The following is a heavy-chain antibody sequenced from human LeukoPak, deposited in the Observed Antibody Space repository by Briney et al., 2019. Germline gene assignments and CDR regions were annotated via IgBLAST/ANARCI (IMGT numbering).Heavy chain of an antibody. V-gene: IGHV3-23*01. J-gene: IGHJ4*02. CDR1: GITLSNYG. CDR2: ISARGGST. Sequence: GGSLRLSCVVSGITLSNYGMSWVRQAPGKGLEWVAGISARGGSTNYADSVKGRFTISRDNPKNTLYLQMNSLRSEDTAVYFCAKRGVVIRAVLVVGFHKEAYYFDSWGQGALVTVSS. D-gene: IGHD2-15*01. CDR3: AKRGVVIRAVLVVGFHKEAYYFDS.